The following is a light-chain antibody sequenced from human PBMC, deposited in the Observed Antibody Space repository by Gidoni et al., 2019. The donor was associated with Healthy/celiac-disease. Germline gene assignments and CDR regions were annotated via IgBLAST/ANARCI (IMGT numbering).Light chain of an antibody. Sequence: QSALTQPPSVSGSPGQSITISYTGTSSDVGGYNYFSWYQQHPGKVHKLMIYDVSNRPAGVSNRFSGSKSGNTASLTISGLQDEDEADYYCSSYTSSSTLVFGTGTKVTVL. J-gene: IGLJ1*01. CDR2: DVS. CDR3: SSYTSSSTLV. V-gene: IGLV2-14*01. CDR1: SSDVGGYNY.